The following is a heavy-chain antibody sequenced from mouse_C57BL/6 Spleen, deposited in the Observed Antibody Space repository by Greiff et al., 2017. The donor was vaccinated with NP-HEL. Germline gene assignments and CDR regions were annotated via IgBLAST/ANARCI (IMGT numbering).Heavy chain of an antibody. J-gene: IGHJ3*01. V-gene: IGHV5-4*03. CDR2: ISDGGSYT. Sequence: EVKLQQSGGGLVKPGGSLKLSCAASGFTFSSYAMSWVRQTPEKRLEWVATISDGGSYTYYPDNVKGRFTISRDNAKNNLYLQMSHLKSEDTAMYYCARHDYDVGAWFAYWGQGTLVTVSA. CDR1: GFTFSSYA. CDR3: ARHDYDVGAWFAY. D-gene: IGHD2-4*01.